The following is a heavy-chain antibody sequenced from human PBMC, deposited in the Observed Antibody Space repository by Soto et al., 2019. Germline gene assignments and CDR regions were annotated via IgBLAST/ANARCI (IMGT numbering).Heavy chain of an antibody. CDR1: GFTFSSYA. J-gene: IGHJ5*02. CDR3: ARARGGYCSSTSCRLNWFDP. CDR2: ISYDGSNK. D-gene: IGHD2-2*01. Sequence: GGSLRLSCAASGFTFSSYAMHWVRQAPGKGLEWVAVISYDGSNKYYADSVKGRFTISRDNSKNTLYLQMNSLRAEDTAVYYCARARGGYCSSTSCRLNWFDPWGQGTLVTVSS. V-gene: IGHV3-30-3*01.